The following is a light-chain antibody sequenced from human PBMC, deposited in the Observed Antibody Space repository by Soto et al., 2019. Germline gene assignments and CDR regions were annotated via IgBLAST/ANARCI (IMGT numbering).Light chain of an antibody. CDR2: EGS. CDR1: SSDVGSYNL. Sequence: QSALTQPASVSGSPGQSITISCTGTSSDVGSYNLVSWYQQHPGKAPKLMIYEGSKWPSGVSNRFSGSKSGNTASLTISGLQAEDEADYYCCSYAGRGVFGGGTKLTVL. CDR3: CSYAGRGV. V-gene: IGLV2-23*01. J-gene: IGLJ2*01.